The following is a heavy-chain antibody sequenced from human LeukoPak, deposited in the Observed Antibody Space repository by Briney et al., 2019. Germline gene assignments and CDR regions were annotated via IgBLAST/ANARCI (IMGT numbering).Heavy chain of an antibody. Sequence: SETLSLTCTVSGGSISSYYWSWIRQPPGKGLEWIGYIYYSGSTNYNPSLKSRVTISADTSKKQFSLKLKSVTAADTAVYYCARGGYYGSGNDFRFDPWGQGTLVTVSS. V-gene: IGHV4-59*01. CDR2: IYYSGST. J-gene: IGHJ5*02. CDR3: ARGGYYGSGNDFRFDP. CDR1: GGSISSYY. D-gene: IGHD3-10*01.